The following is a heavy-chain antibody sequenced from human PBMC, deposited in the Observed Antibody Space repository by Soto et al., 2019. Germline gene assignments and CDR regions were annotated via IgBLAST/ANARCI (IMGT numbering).Heavy chain of an antibody. J-gene: IGHJ4*02. Sequence: GGSLRLSCATSGLTFSNYAMSWVRQAPGGGLEWVSSMSGSSSTTYYADSVRGRFTISRDRSKNTLYLQMSSLRAEGTALYYCAKNQERELPRVIDFWGQGTLVTVSS. V-gene: IGHV3-23*01. CDR2: MSGSSSTT. CDR3: AKNQERELPRVIDF. D-gene: IGHD1-7*01. CDR1: GLTFSNYA.